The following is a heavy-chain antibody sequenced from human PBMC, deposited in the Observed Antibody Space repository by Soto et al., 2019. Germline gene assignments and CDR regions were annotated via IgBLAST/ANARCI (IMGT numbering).Heavy chain of an antibody. CDR3: ARDQGLCSGGSCWGYFDY. V-gene: IGHV1-3*01. CDR1: GYTFTNNA. CDR2: INAANGNT. D-gene: IGHD2-15*01. Sequence: ASVKVSCKASGYTFTNNAIHWVRQAPGQRLEWMGWINAANGNTKYSQKFQGRVTITRDTSASTAYMELSSLRSEDTAVYYCARDQGLCSGGSCWGYFDYRGQGTLVTVSS. J-gene: IGHJ4*02.